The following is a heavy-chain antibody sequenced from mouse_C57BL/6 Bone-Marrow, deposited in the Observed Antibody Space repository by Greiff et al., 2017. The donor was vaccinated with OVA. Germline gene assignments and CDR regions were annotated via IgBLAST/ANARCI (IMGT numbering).Heavy chain of an antibody. CDR2: IDPETGGT. D-gene: IGHD2-4*01. J-gene: IGHJ1*03. CDR3: TRSGYDYDGGPNWYFDV. V-gene: IGHV1-15*01. Sequence: QVQLQQSGAELVRPGASVTLSCKASGYTFTDYEMHWVKQTPVHGLEWIGAIDPETGGTAYNQKIKGKAILTADKSSSTAYMELRSLTSEDSAVDYCTRSGYDYDGGPNWYFDVWGTGTTVTVSS. CDR1: GYTFTDYE.